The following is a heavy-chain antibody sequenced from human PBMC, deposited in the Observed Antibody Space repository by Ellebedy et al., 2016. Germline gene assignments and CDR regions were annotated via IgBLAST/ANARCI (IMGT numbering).Heavy chain of an antibody. CDR1: GFTFSSYA. Sequence: GESLKISXAASGFTFSSYAMSWVRQAPGRGLEWVSAISGSGGSTYYADSVKGRFTISRDNSKNTLYLQMNSLRAEDTAVYYCAKAQTTSSSWYNYWGQGTLVTVSS. CDR2: ISGSGGST. V-gene: IGHV3-23*01. J-gene: IGHJ4*02. D-gene: IGHD6-13*01. CDR3: AKAQTTSSSWYNY.